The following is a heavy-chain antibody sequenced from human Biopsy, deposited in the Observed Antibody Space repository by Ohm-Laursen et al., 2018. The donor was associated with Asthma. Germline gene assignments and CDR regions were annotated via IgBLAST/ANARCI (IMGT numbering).Heavy chain of an antibody. CDR2: ISSDGRST. D-gene: IGHD2-8*01. V-gene: IGHV3-74*01. J-gene: IGHJ4*02. CDR1: GFTISTYW. Sequence: SLRLSCSASGFTISTYWMHWVRQAPGKGLVWVSRISSDGRSTHYADSVKGRFTISRDNSKNTLYLQMNSLRAEDTAVYYCAKVHRVYAMVGYFDYWGQGTLVTVSS. CDR3: AKVHRVYAMVGYFDY.